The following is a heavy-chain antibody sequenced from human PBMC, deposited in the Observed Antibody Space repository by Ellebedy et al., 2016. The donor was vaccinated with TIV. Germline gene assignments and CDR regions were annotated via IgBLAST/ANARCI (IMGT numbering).Heavy chain of an antibody. V-gene: IGHV3-23*01. CDR1: RFSLINYM. Sequence: GGSLRLSXAASRFSLINYMKNWVRQAPGKGLEWVSAISGSGGSTYYADSVKGRFTISRDNSKNTLYLQMNSLRAEDTAVYYCAKLPMAGYYYYYYMDVWGKGTTVTVSS. CDR3: AKLPMAGYYYYYYMDV. D-gene: IGHD6-19*01. CDR2: ISGSGGST. J-gene: IGHJ6*03.